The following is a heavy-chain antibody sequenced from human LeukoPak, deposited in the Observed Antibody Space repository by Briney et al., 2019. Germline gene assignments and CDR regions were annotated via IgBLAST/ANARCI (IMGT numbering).Heavy chain of an antibody. CDR2: IYPGDSIT. V-gene: IGHV5-51*01. J-gene: IGHJ6*03. Sequence: GESLKISCKGSGYSFTNYWIGWVRQMPGKGLERMGIIYPGDSITRYSPSFQGQVTISADKSITTAYLQWSSLKASDTAIYCCARSIYCSSTSCPSPYYFYYIDVWGKGTTVTVSS. CDR3: ARSIYCSSTSCPSPYYFYYIDV. D-gene: IGHD2-2*01. CDR1: GYSFTNYW.